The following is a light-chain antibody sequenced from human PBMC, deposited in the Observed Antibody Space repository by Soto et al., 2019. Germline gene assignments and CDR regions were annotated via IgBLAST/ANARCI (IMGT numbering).Light chain of an antibody. Sequence: QSALTQPASVSGSPGQSITLLCTGTSSDVGGYNSVSWYQQHPGKAPKLMIHDFTNRPSGVSNRFSGSKSGNTASLTISGLQDEDEADYYCSSYTSSSSYVCGTGTKLTVL. CDR1: SSDVGGYNS. J-gene: IGLJ1*01. CDR2: DFT. V-gene: IGLV2-14*01. CDR3: SSYTSSSSYV.